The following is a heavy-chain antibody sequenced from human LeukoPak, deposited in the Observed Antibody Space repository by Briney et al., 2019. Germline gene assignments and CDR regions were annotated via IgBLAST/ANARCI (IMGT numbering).Heavy chain of an antibody. Sequence: PSETLSLTCTVSGGSISSSSCYWGWIRQPPGKGLEWIGSIYYSGSTYYNPSLKSRVTISVDTSKNQFSLKLSSVTAADTAVYYCARYRRPKAAAGMDVWGQGTTVTVSS. CDR1: GGSISSSSCY. J-gene: IGHJ6*02. D-gene: IGHD6-13*01. CDR2: IYYSGST. CDR3: ARYRRPKAAAGMDV. V-gene: IGHV4-39*01.